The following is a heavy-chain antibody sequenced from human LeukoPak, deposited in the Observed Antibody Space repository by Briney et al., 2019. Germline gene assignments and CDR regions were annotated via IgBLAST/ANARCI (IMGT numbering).Heavy chain of an antibody. V-gene: IGHV5-51*01. CDR2: IYPGDSDT. D-gene: IGHD1-26*01. CDR3: ARRVHRGGSDSAHSDY. CDR1: EDSFTNYG. Sequence: GESLKISCMGSEDSFTNYGIAWVRQMPGKGLEWMGIIYPGDSDTTYNPSFQGQVTISADNSISTAYLQWRSLKASDTAMYYCARRVHRGGSDSAHSDYWGQGTLVTVSS. J-gene: IGHJ4*02.